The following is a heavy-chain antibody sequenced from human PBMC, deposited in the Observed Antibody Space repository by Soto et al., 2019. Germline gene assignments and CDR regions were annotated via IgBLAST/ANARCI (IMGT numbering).Heavy chain of an antibody. Sequence: EAQLVQSGGGLVQPGGSLQLSCAASGFTFGGSPVHWVRQASGKGLGWVGRIRSDSASSAIAYAASVRGRFTLSRDDSMNSAYLQVNSLEVEDTALYYCVLEGCRGTCCYSLDLWGQGTLVTVSS. J-gene: IGHJ5*02. CDR3: VLEGCRGTCCYSLDL. CDR1: GFTFGGSP. V-gene: IGHV3-73*01. D-gene: IGHD2-2*01. CDR2: IRSDSASSAI.